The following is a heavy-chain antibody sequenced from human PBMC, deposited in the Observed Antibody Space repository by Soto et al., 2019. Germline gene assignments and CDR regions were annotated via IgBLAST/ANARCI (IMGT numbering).Heavy chain of an antibody. CDR2: ISWDGTST. D-gene: IGHD1-26*01. J-gene: IGHJ4*02. Sequence: EVHLVESGGVVVQPGESLRLSCVASGFTFDDYTMHWVRQVPGKGLEWVSLISWDGTSTSYSDSVTGRFTISRDNSKNSRYLQMNSLRIEDTALYYCAGGRYYFDYWGQGTLVTVSS. V-gene: IGHV3-43*01. CDR1: GFTFDDYT. CDR3: AGGRYYFDY.